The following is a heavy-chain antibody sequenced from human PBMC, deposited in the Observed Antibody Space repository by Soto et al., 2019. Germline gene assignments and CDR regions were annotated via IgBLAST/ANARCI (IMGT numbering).Heavy chain of an antibody. V-gene: IGHV3-23*01. CDR1: GFTFNNFA. J-gene: IGHJ3*01. Sequence: EMQLLESGGGLQQPGGSLRLSCAASGFTFNNFAMGWVRQAPGKGLAWISAVTGRSRNTYYADSVKGRFTISRNNFENTVYLQMDGLRVEDTAVYYCAKMTPYGGNDRDAFQVWGRGTMVPVAS. CDR2: VTGRSRNT. CDR3: AKMTPYGGNDRDAFQV. D-gene: IGHD1-1*01.